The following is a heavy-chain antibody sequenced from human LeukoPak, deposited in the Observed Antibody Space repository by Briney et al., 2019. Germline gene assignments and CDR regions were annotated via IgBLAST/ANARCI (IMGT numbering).Heavy chain of an antibody. CDR2: INHSGST. J-gene: IGHJ4*02. CDR1: GGSFSGYY. V-gene: IGHV4-34*01. D-gene: IGHD3-22*01. Sequence: PSETLSLTCAVYGGSFSGYYWSWIRQPPGKRLEWIGEINHSGSTNYNPSLKSRVTISVDTSKNQFSLKLSSVTAADTAVYYCARSGYYDRNFDYWGQGTLVTVSS. CDR3: ARSGYYDRNFDY.